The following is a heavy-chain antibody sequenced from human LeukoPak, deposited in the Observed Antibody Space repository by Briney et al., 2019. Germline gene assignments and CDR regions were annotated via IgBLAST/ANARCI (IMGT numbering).Heavy chain of an antibody. V-gene: IGHV4-39*07. CDR1: GDSISSSSYY. Sequence: PSETLSLTCTVSGDSISSSSYYWGWIRQPPGKGLEWIGSIYYSGSIYYNPSLKSRVTISVDTSKNQFSLKLSSVTAADTAVYYCASPGIAAAGTLFYWGQGTLVTVSS. D-gene: IGHD6-13*01. CDR3: ASPGIAAAGTLFY. CDR2: IYYSGSI. J-gene: IGHJ4*02.